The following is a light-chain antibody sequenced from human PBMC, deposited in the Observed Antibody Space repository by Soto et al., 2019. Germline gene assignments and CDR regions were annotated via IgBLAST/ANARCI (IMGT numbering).Light chain of an antibody. CDR1: SGHSTYA. CDR2: INYDGTH. V-gene: IGLV4-69*01. CDR3: LSLGTGIQV. J-gene: IGLJ3*02. Sequence: QAVVTQSPSASASLGASVKLTCTLSSGHSTYAIAWHQQQSEKGPRFLMKINYDGTHSKGDGFFDRFSGSSSGAERHLTISRLQSEDEADYYCLSLGTGIQVFGGGTKVTVL.